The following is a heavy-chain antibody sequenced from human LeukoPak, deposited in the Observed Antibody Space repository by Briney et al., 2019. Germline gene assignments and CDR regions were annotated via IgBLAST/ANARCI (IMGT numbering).Heavy chain of an antibody. V-gene: IGHV3-74*01. D-gene: IGHD7-27*01. CDR2: MSPDGSAT. J-gene: IGHJ4*02. Sequence: GGSLRLSCAASRFTFRDFWMHWVRQAPGKGPVWVSRMSPDGSATYYADSVKGRFTISRDNAENTMYLQMSSLRAEDTAVYYCARDMWGTFDYWGQGALVTVSS. CDR3: ARDMWGTFDY. CDR1: RFTFRDFW.